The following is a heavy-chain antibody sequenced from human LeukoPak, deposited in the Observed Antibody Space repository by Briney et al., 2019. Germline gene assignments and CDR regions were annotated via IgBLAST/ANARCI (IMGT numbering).Heavy chain of an antibody. CDR2: INSDGSST. CDR3: ARDSYYGSGSYYN. J-gene: IGHJ4*02. Sequence: PGGSLRLSCAASGFTFSSYWMHWVRQAPGKGLAWVSRINSDGSSTSYADSVKGRFTISRDNAKNTLYLQMNSLRAEDTAVYYCARDSYYGSGSYYNWGQGTLVTVSS. V-gene: IGHV3-74*01. D-gene: IGHD3-10*01. CDR1: GFTFSSYW.